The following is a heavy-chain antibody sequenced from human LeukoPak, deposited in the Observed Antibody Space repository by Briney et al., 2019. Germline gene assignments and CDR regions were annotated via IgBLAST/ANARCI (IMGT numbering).Heavy chain of an antibody. D-gene: IGHD3-3*01. CDR2: ISYDGGNK. Sequence: GRSLRLSCAASGFTFSSYVMHWVRQAPGKGLEWVAAISYDGGNKYYADSVKGRFTISRDNSKNTLYLQMNSLRSDDTAVYYCAKDYYDFWSGGYYYYYGMDVWGQGTTVTVSS. CDR1: GFTFSSYV. V-gene: IGHV3-30*18. J-gene: IGHJ6*02. CDR3: AKDYYDFWSGGYYYYYGMDV.